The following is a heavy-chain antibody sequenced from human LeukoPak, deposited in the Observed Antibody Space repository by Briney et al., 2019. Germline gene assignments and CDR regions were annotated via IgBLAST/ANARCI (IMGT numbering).Heavy chain of an antibody. V-gene: IGHV1-2*02. D-gene: IGHD4-11*01. Sequence: ASVKVSCKASGYTFTGYYMHWVRQAPGQGLAWMGWTNPNSGGTNYAQKFQGRVTMTRDTSISTAYMELSRLRSDDTAVYYRARVYSSHFDYWGQGTLVTVSS. CDR1: GYTFTGYY. J-gene: IGHJ4*02. CDR2: TNPNSGGT. CDR3: ARVYSSHFDY.